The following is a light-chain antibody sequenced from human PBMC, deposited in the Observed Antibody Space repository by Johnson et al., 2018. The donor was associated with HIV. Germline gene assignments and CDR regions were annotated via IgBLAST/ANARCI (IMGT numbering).Light chain of an antibody. J-gene: IGLJ1*01. CDR3: GTWESRLSAV. CDR2: ENN. Sequence: QPVLTQPPSVSAAPGQKVTISCSGSSSNIGNNYVSWYRHLPGTAPKLLIYENNKRPSGIPDRFSGSKSRTSATLGITGLQTGDEADYYCGTWESRLSAVFGTGTKVTVL. CDR1: SSNIGNNY. V-gene: IGLV1-51*02.